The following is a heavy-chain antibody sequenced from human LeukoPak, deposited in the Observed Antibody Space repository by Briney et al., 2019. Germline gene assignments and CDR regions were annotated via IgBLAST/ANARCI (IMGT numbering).Heavy chain of an antibody. CDR2: IIPILGIA. V-gene: IGHV1-69*04. Sequence: SVKVSCKASGGTFSSYAISWVRQAPGQGLEWMGRIIPILGIANYAQKFQGRVTITAGKSTSTAYMELSSLRSEDTAVYYCETRIAAAGTEVDYWGQGTLVTVSS. CDR3: ETRIAAAGTEVDY. J-gene: IGHJ4*02. CDR1: GGTFSSYA. D-gene: IGHD6-13*01.